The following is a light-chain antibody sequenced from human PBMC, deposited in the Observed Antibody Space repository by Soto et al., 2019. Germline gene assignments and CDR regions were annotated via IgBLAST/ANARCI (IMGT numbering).Light chain of an antibody. CDR3: QQYNDYSWT. V-gene: IGKV1-5*03. CDR2: KAS. CDR1: QSISAW. J-gene: IGKJ1*01. Sequence: DIQMTQSPSTLSASAGDTVTITCLASQSISAWLAWYQQKPGKAPRLLIYKASTLEIGVPSRFSGSGSGTEFTLTISSLQPDDVAIYYCQQYNDYSWTFGQGTKVDI.